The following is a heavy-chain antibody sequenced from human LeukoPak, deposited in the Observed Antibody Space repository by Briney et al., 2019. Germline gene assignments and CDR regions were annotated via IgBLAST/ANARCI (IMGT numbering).Heavy chain of an antibody. V-gene: IGHV4-34*12. CDR2: VFYNGNT. CDR3: TRRPKEPGFWSGYVDS. CDR1: GWSFNDYY. Sequence: PSETLSLTCAVYGWSFNDYYWNWIRQAPGKGLEYIGSVFYNGNTYYNPSLESRVTISVDTSKNQFSLKLYSVPAADTAVYYCTRRPKEPGFWSGYVDSWGQGTLVTVSS. D-gene: IGHD3-3*01. J-gene: IGHJ4*02.